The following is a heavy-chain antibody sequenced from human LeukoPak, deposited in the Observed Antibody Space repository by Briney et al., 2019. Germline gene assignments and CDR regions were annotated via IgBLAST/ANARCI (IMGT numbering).Heavy chain of an antibody. D-gene: IGHD1-14*01. J-gene: IGHJ4*02. CDR1: GDTFNGYH. CDR2: INPNSNVT. CDR3: ARGRLTNHWYPGSDS. Sequence: ASVTVSCKASGDTFNGYHIHWVRQAPGQGLEWMGWINPNSNVTNYAQKFQGRVTMARDTSISTAYMELSRLRSDDTAIYYCARGRLTNHWYPGSDSWGQGPRVTVSS. V-gene: IGHV1-2*02.